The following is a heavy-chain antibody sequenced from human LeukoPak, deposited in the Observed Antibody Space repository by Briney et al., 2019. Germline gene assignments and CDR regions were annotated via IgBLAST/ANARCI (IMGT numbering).Heavy chain of an antibody. CDR2: IYYSGST. CDR1: GGSISSSSYY. V-gene: IGHV4-39*07. Sequence: PSETLSLTCIVSGGSISSSSYYWGWIRQPPGKGLKWIGSIYYSGSTYYNPSLKSRVTISVDTSKNQFSLKLCSVTAADTAMYYCARVAKRVVVIEDDAFDIWGQGTMVTVSS. CDR3: ARVAKRVVVIEDDAFDI. J-gene: IGHJ3*02. D-gene: IGHD2-21*01.